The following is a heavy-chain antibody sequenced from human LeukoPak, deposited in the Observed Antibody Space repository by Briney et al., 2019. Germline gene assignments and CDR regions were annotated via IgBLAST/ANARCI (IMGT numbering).Heavy chain of an antibody. D-gene: IGHD3-10*01. CDR1: SGSFSGYY. CDR2: INHSGST. Sequence: SETLSLTCAVHSGSFSGYYWSWIRQPPGKGLEWIGEINHSGSTNYNPSLKSRVTISVDTSKNQFSLKLSSVTAADTAVYYCARDQGYYGSGSYYFRYYYGMDVWGKGTTVTVSS. CDR3: ARDQGYYGSGSYYFRYYYGMDV. J-gene: IGHJ6*04. V-gene: IGHV4-34*01.